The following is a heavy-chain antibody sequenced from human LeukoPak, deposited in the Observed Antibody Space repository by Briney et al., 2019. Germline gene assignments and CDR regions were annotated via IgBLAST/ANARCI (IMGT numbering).Heavy chain of an antibody. CDR3: ATPAAGPGAEYSLY. Sequence: GSLRLSCAASGFTVSSYSMNWVRQAPGKGLEWVSSIDFTSRYIYNADSVKGRFTTSRDNAKNSLDLQMNSLKVEDTAVYYCATPAAGPGAEYSLYWGQGTLVIVSS. J-gene: IGHJ1*01. CDR2: IDFTSRYI. CDR1: GFTVSSYS. V-gene: IGHV3-21*01. D-gene: IGHD6-13*01.